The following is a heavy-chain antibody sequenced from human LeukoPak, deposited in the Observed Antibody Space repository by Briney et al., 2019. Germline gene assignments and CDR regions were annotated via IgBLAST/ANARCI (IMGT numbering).Heavy chain of an antibody. CDR1: GYSISSGYY. CDR2: IYHSGST. V-gene: IGHV4-38-2*02. J-gene: IGHJ4*02. Sequence: SETLSLTCTVSGYSISSGYYWGWIRQPPGKGLEWIGSIYHSGSTYYNPSLKSRVTISVDTSKNQFSLKLSSVTAADTAVYYCARGGKIVADTYGERLGRIDYWGQGTLVTVSS. D-gene: IGHD6-19*01. CDR3: ARGGKIVADTYGERLGRIDY.